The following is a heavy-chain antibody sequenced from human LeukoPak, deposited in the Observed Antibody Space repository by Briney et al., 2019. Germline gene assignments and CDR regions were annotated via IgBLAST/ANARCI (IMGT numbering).Heavy chain of an antibody. CDR3: ARVQKKLELPGYFDL. V-gene: IGHV3-48*04. Sequence: PGGTLRLSCAASGFTFSSYGMSWIRQAPGKGLEWVSYISSSGSTIYYADSVKGRFTISRDNAKNSLYLQMNSLRAGDTAVYYCARVQKKLELPGYFDLWGRGTLVTVSS. CDR2: ISSSGSTI. D-gene: IGHD1-7*01. CDR1: GFTFSSYG. J-gene: IGHJ2*01.